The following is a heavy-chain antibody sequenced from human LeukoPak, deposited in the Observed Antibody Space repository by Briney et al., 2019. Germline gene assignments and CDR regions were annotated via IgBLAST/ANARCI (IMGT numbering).Heavy chain of an antibody. CDR1: GDSISSYY. CDR3: GRGREGYYGSGSYGY. V-gene: IGHV4-59*12. J-gene: IGHJ4*02. D-gene: IGHD3-10*01. Sequence: SETLSLTCTVSGDSISSYYWTWIRQPPGKGLEWIGYISSIGVTNSNPTLRRRVSISLDQAKNQFYLNVESVTAADAAVYYCGRGREGYYGSGSYGYWGQGTLVTVSS. CDR2: ISSIGVT.